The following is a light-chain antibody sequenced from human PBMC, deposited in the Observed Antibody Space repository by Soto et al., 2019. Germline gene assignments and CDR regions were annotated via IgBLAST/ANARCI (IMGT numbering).Light chain of an antibody. CDR3: QQRKYWPLT. J-gene: IGKJ4*01. Sequence: EIVLTQSPATLSLSPGERATLACRANQSVSNYLAWFQHKPGQAPRLLIYDASNRATGIPARFSGSGSGTDFTLTISSLEPEDFAVYYCQQRKYWPLTFGGGTKVDIK. V-gene: IGKV3-11*01. CDR2: DAS. CDR1: QSVSNY.